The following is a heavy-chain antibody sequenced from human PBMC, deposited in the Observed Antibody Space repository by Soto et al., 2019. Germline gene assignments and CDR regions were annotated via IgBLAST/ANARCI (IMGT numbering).Heavy chain of an antibody. CDR2: ISGSGGST. V-gene: IGHV3-23*01. CDR3: AKGSRYCSGGSCYSFLY. J-gene: IGHJ4*02. D-gene: IGHD2-15*01. Sequence: SLRLSREASGFTFRSSWMHWVRQAPGKRLEWVSAISGSGGSTYYADSVKGRFTISRDNSKNTLYLQMNSLRAEDTAVYYCAKGSRYCSGGSCYSFLYWGQGTLVTVSS. CDR1: GFTFRSSW.